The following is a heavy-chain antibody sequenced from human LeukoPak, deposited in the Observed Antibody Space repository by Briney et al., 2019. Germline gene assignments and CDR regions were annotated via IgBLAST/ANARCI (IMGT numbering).Heavy chain of an antibody. V-gene: IGHV3-30*02. D-gene: IGHD4-23*01. J-gene: IGHJ4*02. Sequence: VGSLRLSCAASGFTFNNFGMHWVRQAPGKGLEWVSFIGYEGVHKYYADSVKGRFTISKDNSKATLYLQMNSLRPEDTAVYYCAKDLHGGYSSDYWGQGTLVTVFS. CDR2: IGYEGVHK. CDR3: AKDLHGGYSSDY. CDR1: GFTFNNFG.